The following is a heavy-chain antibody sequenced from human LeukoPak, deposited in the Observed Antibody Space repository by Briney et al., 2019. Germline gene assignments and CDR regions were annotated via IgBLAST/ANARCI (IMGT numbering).Heavy chain of an antibody. V-gene: IGHV5-51*01. CDR1: GYSFSSYW. D-gene: IGHD3-22*01. Sequence: PGGSLRLSCKGSGYSFSSYWIAWVRQMSGRGLEWMGIIYPDDSATRYSPSFHGQVTISADKSISTAYLQWSSLKASDTAIYYCARLHLYNTGGYSLYYFAYWGQGTLVTVSS. CDR2: IYPDDSAT. J-gene: IGHJ4*02. CDR3: ARLHLYNTGGYSLYYFAY.